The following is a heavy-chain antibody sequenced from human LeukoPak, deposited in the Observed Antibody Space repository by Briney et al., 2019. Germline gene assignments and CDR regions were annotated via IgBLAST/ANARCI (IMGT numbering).Heavy chain of an antibody. V-gene: IGHV1-8*01. CDR1: GYTFTNYD. Sequence: ASVKVSCKASGYTFTNYDIHWVRQATGQGLEWMGWMNPNSGNTGSAQKFRGRVTMTRNTSISTAYMELSSLRSEDTAVFCCARGGELDAFDIWGQGTMVTVSS. D-gene: IGHD3-16*01. J-gene: IGHJ3*02. CDR3: ARGGELDAFDI. CDR2: MNPNSGNT.